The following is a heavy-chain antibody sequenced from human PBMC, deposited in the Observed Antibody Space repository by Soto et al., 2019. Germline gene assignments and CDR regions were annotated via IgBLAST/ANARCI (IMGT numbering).Heavy chain of an antibody. D-gene: IGHD3-9*01. V-gene: IGHV3-11*01. J-gene: IGHJ5*02. CDR3: ARDILTGYNWFDP. Sequence: QEQLVESGGGLVKPGGSLRLSCGASGFTFRDYYMSWIRQTPGKGLEWISFISSSGTTTNYADSVKGRFTISRDNAKNSLYLQMNSLRAEDTAVYYCARDILTGYNWFDPWGQGTLVTVSS. CDR1: GFTFRDYY. CDR2: ISSSGTTT.